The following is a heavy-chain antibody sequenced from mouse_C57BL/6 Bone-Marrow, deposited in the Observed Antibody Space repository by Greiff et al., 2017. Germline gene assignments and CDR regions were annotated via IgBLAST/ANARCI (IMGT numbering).Heavy chain of an antibody. V-gene: IGHV1-62-2*01. CDR1: GYTFTEYT. D-gene: IGHD4-1*02. CDR3: ARHEAPPTGYYYAMDY. CDR2: FYPGRGSI. J-gene: IGHJ4*01. Sequence: QVQLQQSGAELVKPGASVKLSCKASGYTFTEYTIHWVKQRSGQGLEWIGWFYPGRGSIKYNEKFKGKATLTADKSSSTVDMELSRLTSEDSAVYFCARHEAPPTGYYYAMDYWGQGTSVTVSS.